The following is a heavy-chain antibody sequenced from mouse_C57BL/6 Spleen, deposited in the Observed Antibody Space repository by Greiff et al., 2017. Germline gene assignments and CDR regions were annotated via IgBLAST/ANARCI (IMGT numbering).Heavy chain of an antibody. D-gene: IGHD1-1*01. CDR1: GFTFSDYG. CDR3: ARGRVSRWNAMDY. J-gene: IGHJ4*01. Sequence: DVMLVESGGGLVKPGGSLKLSCAASGFTFSDYGMHWVRQAPEKGLEWVAYISSGSSTIYYADTVKGRFTISRDNAKNTLFLQMTSLRSEDTAMYYCARGRVSRWNAMDYWGQVTSVTVSS. CDR2: ISSGSSTI. V-gene: IGHV5-17*01.